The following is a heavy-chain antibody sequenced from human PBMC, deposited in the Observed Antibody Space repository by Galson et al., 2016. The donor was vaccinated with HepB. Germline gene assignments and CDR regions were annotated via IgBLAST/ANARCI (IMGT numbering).Heavy chain of an antibody. CDR2: ISSSSSYI. D-gene: IGHD6-19*01. J-gene: IGHJ2*01. V-gene: IGHV3-21*01. CDR1: GFTFSSYS. CDR3: ASLFSAAVAGYWYFDL. Sequence: SLRLSCAASGFTFSSYSMNWVRQAPGKGLEWVSSISSSSSYIYYADSEKGRFTISRDNAKNSLYLQMNSLRAEDTAVYYCASLFSAAVAGYWYFDLWGRGTLVTVSS.